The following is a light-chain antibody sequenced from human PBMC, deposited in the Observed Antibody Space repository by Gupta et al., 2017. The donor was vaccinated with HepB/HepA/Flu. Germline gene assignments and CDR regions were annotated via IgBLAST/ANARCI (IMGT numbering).Light chain of an antibody. CDR3: VLYMGSGIWV. CDR1: SGSVSTSYY. Sequence: QTVVTQEPSVSVSPGGLVTLTCGLSSGSVSTSYYPSWYQQTPGQAPRTLIYSTNTRSSGVPDRFSGSILGNKAALTITGAQADDESEYYCVLYMGSGIWVFGGGTKLTVL. CDR2: STN. J-gene: IGLJ3*02. V-gene: IGLV8-61*01.